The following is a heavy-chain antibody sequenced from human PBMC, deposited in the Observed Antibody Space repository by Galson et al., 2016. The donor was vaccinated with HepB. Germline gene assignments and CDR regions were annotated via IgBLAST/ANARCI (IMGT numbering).Heavy chain of an antibody. CDR3: AREPRVNGEDSFDI. J-gene: IGHJ3*02. CDR1: GYTFAGYY. CDR2: INPISGAT. D-gene: IGHD3-10*01. Sequence: SVKVSCKASGYTFAGYYMHWVRQAPGQGLEWMGWINPISGATNSVQKFQGRVTLTRDTSTSTAYMELSRLRSDDTAVYYCAREPRVNGEDSFDIWGQGTMVTVSS. V-gene: IGHV1-2*02.